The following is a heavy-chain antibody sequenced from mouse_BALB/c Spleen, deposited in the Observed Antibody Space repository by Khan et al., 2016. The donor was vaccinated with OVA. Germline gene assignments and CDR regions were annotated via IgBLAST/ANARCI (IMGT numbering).Heavy chain of an antibody. CDR2: IWAGGST. CDR1: GFSLTSYG. D-gene: IGHD1-1*01. Sequence: QVQLKESGPGLVAPSQTLSITCTVSGFSLTSYGVHWVRQPPGKGLEWLGVIWAGGSTNHNPALMSSLSISKDNSKSQALLKKNRRQTDDPAMYYCARAFYYGAWFAYWGQGTLVTVSA. CDR3: ARAFYYGAWFAY. V-gene: IGHV2-9*02. J-gene: IGHJ3*01.